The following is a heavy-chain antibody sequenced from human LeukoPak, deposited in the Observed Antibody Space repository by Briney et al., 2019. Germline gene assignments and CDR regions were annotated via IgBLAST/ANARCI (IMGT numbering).Heavy chain of an antibody. D-gene: IGHD5-18*01. V-gene: IGHV4-59*11. CDR1: SGSIYNHY. CDR2: IYDSGNT. CDR3: ARDQIGYGLDY. J-gene: IGHJ4*02. Sequence: SATLSLTCIVSSGSIYNHYWSWIRQPPGKGLEWIGYIYDSGNTNYNPSLKSRVTISIDMSKNQFSLNLTSVTAADTAVYYCARDQIGYGLDYWGQGTLVTVSS.